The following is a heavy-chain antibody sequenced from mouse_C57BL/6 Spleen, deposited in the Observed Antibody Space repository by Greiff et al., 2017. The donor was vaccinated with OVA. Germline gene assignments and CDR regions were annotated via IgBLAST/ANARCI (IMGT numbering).Heavy chain of an antibody. CDR3: AKNAYYSNYDYAMDY. V-gene: IGHV2-5*01. J-gene: IGHJ4*01. D-gene: IGHD2-5*01. Sequence: QVQLQQSGPGLVQPSQSLSITCTVSGFSLTSYGVHWVRQSPGKGLEWLGVIWRGGSTDYTAAFMSRLSITKDNSKSQVFFKMNSLQADDTAIYYCAKNAYYSNYDYAMDYWGQGTSVTVSS. CDR2: IWRGGST. CDR1: GFSLTSYG.